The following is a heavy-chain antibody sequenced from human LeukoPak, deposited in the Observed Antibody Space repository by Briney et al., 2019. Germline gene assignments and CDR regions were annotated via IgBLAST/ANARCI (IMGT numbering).Heavy chain of an antibody. J-gene: IGHJ4*02. CDR2: ISLSGGTE. D-gene: IGHD6-19*01. Sequence: PGGSLRLSCAVSGFTISNYGMSWVRRAPGKGLEWVSAISLSGGTEYYADSVKGRFIISRDNSRNTLYLHINSLRPEDPAPYYSAQAYSIGWSPCWGQGTLVTVSS. CDR3: AQAYSIGWSPC. CDR1: GFTISNYG. V-gene: IGHV3-23*01.